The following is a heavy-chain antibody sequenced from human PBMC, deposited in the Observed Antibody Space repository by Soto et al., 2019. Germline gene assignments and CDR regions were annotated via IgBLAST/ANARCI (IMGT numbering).Heavy chain of an antibody. Sequence: QVQLQQWGSGLLKPSETLSLTCAVYGGSFSCYYWSWIRQPPGKGLEWIGEINHSGSTNYNPSLKSRVTISVDTSKNQFSLKLSSVTAADTAVYYCARGGVYYDGVNWFDPWGQGTLVTVSS. V-gene: IGHV4-34*01. D-gene: IGHD3-22*01. CDR1: GGSFSCYY. CDR2: INHSGST. CDR3: ARGGVYYDGVNWFDP. J-gene: IGHJ5*02.